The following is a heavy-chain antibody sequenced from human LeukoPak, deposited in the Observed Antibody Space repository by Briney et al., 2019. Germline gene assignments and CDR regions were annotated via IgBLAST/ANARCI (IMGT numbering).Heavy chain of an antibody. Sequence: ASVKVSCKASGYSFNDKYLHWVRQAPGQGLEWMGSINPNSGGTNYAQKFQGRVTMTRDTSTSTVYMELSSLRSEDTAVYYCARDSSGWYHWFDPWGQGTLVTVSS. J-gene: IGHJ5*02. V-gene: IGHV1-46*02. CDR3: ARDSSGWYHWFDP. CDR1: GYSFNDKY. D-gene: IGHD6-19*01. CDR2: INPNSGGT.